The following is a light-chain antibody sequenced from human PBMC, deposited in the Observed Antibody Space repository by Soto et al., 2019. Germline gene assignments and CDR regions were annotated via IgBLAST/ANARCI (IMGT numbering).Light chain of an antibody. CDR1: QSVNNN. CDR2: GAS. Sequence: EIILTQSPASLSVSPGERATLSCRASQSVNNNLAWYQQKRGQAPRLLIYGASTRATGIPGRFRGSVSGTEFTLNITSLQSEDFAVYFCQQYNNWPPDTFGQGTKLEIK. J-gene: IGKJ2*01. CDR3: QQYNNWPPDT. V-gene: IGKV3-15*01.